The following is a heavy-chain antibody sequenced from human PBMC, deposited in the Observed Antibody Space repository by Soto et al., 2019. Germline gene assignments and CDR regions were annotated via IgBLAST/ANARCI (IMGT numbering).Heavy chain of an antibody. CDR3: ARLSWYHLTSPTHIYS. Sequence: PGGSLRLSCAASGFTFSSYSMNWVRQAPGKGLEWVSSISSSSSYIYYSDSVKGRFTISRDNAKNSLYLQMNSLRAEDTAVYYCARLSWYHLTSPTHIYSWGQGTLVTISS. J-gene: IGHJ4*02. D-gene: IGHD2-2*01. CDR1: GFTFSSYS. V-gene: IGHV3-21*01. CDR2: ISSSSSYI.